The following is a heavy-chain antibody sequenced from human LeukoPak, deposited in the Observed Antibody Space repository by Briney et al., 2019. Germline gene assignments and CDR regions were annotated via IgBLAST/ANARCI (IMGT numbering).Heavy chain of an antibody. Sequence: QPGGSLRLSCAASGFTFSTYSMHWVRQAPGKGLEWVSYISSSSSTIKYADSVKGRFTISRDNAKNSLFLQMNSLRDEDTAVYYCARAKDNYYGSGSYDWGQGTLVTVSS. CDR1: GFTFSTYS. CDR2: ISSSSSTI. J-gene: IGHJ4*02. V-gene: IGHV3-48*02. CDR3: ARAKDNYYGSGSYD. D-gene: IGHD3-10*01.